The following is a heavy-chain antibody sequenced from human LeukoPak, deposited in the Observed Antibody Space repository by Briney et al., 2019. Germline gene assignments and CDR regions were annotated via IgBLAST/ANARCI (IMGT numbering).Heavy chain of an antibody. CDR3: ARAGYGSGTCYYFYGMDV. CDR1: GFTFSTFA. D-gene: IGHD3-10*01. V-gene: IGHV3-30*04. J-gene: IGHJ6*02. Sequence: GGSLRLSCAASGFTFSTFAMHWVRQAPGKGLEWVALLSYDGSNKYYAGSVKGRFTISRDNSKNTLYLQMNSLRTEDTAVYYCARAGYGSGTCYYFYGMDVWGQGTTVTVSS. CDR2: LSYDGSNK.